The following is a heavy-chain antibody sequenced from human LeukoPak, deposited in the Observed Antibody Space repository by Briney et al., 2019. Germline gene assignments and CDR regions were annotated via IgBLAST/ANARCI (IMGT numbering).Heavy chain of an antibody. V-gene: IGHV4-39*01. Sequence: SETLSLTCTVSGGSIRTDGSYWAWIRQPPGKGLEWIGSIYIDGITHYNSSLQSRVTLSIDTSKNQFSLKLTSVTAADTAVFYCARLFPRPGEYRYGRDVGGQGTAVTVPS. CDR1: GGSIRTDGSY. D-gene: IGHD3-10*01. J-gene: IGHJ6*02. CDR3: ARLFPRPGEYRYGRDV. CDR2: IYIDGIT.